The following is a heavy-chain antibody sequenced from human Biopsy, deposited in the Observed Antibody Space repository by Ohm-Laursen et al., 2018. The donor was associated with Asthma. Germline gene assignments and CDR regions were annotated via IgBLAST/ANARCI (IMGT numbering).Heavy chain of an antibody. V-gene: IGHV3-48*01. J-gene: IGHJ4*02. CDR2: ITSGSSTI. CDR1: GFRFSDYG. CDR3: ARDPGGSAYYFDY. Sequence: SLRLSCAAPGFRFSDYGMHWVRQAPGKGLEWLSYITSGSSTIYYADSVKGRFTVSRDNAQNSLYLQMNSLKADDTDVYYCARDPGGSAYYFDYWGQGTLVTVSS. D-gene: IGHD2-15*01.